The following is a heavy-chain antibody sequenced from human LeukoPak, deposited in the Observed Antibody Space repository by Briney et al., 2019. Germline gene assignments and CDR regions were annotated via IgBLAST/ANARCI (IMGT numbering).Heavy chain of an antibody. J-gene: IGHJ4*02. CDR3: AKRKPYYFEH. V-gene: IGHV3-23*01. Sequence: GGSLRLSCAATGFTFSNSALSWVRQAPGKGLEWDSAIASGTYYADSVKGRFTISTDSSKNMLYLQMNSLRAEDTAVYYCAKRKPYYFEHWGQGTLVTVSS. CDR2: IASGT. D-gene: IGHD1-14*01. CDR1: GFTFSNSA.